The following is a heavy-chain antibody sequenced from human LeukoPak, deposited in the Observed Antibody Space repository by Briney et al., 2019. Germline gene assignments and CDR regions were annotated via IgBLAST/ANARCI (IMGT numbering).Heavy chain of an antibody. CDR3: ARSMGSQYFYFDY. V-gene: IGHV3-21*01. CDR2: ISSSSSYI. D-gene: IGHD3-10*01. CDR1: GFTFSSYS. J-gene: IGHJ4*02. Sequence: PGGSLRLSCAASGFTFSSYSMNWVRQAPGKGLEWVSSISSSSSYIYYADSVKGRFTISRDNAKNSLYLQMNSLRAEDTAVYYCARSMGSQYFYFDYWGQGTLVTVSS.